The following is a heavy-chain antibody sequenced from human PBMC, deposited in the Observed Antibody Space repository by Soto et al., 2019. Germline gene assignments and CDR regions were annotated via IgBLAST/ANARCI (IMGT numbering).Heavy chain of an antibody. CDR2: INLDGSET. Sequence: EVQLVESGGGLVQPGGSLRLSCAASGFTFTTYWMAWVRQAPGKGPEWVASINLDGSETFYMDSVRGRITISRDNAKNSLYVQMNSLRAEDMAVYYCAREVRATFDPWGQGTVVTVSS. J-gene: IGHJ5*02. CDR1: GFTFTTYW. CDR3: AREVRATFDP. V-gene: IGHV3-7*01. D-gene: IGHD3-10*01.